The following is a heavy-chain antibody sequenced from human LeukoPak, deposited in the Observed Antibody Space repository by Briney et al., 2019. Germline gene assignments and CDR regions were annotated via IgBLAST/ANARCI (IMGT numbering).Heavy chain of an antibody. CDR2: ISYDGSNK. Sequence: GGSLRLSCAASGFTFSSYDMHWVRQAPGKGLEWVAVISYDGSNKYYADSVKGRFTISRDNSKNTLYLQMNSLRAEDTAVYYCAKEDIAAPGKLDYWGQGTLVTVSS. J-gene: IGHJ4*02. CDR1: GFTFSSYD. CDR3: AKEDIAAPGKLDY. V-gene: IGHV3-30*18. D-gene: IGHD6-13*01.